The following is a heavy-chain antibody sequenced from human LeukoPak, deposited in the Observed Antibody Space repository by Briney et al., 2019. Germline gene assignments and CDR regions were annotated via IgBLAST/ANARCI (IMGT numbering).Heavy chain of an antibody. J-gene: IGHJ4*02. Sequence: PSETLSLTCAVSGFSISGDNDFWGRIRQSPGKGLEWFGSIYYTGSTYDNPSLKRHVTISVDTSKREFSLMVHSVTAAYTAMCYCARRGITYITSFFDSWGQGTLVTVAS. CDR2: IYYTGST. CDR1: GFSISGDNDF. V-gene: IGHV4-39*01. D-gene: IGHD6-13*01. CDR3: ARRGITYITSFFDS.